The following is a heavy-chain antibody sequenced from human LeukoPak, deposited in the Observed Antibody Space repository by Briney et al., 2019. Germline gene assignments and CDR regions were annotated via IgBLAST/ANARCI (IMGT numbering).Heavy chain of an antibody. CDR3: ASAREYCINSNCYEYFQD. J-gene: IGHJ1*01. CDR2: IYSSGST. D-gene: IGHD2-2*01. Sequence: GGSLRLSCATSGXTVRTSSMSWVRQAPGKGLESVAVIYSSGSTYYEDSVNGRCTISRDTSKSSMYLQMDHLRAEDTAVYYCASAREYCINSNCYEYFQDWGQGTLVTVSS. V-gene: IGHV3-53*01. CDR1: GXTVRTSS.